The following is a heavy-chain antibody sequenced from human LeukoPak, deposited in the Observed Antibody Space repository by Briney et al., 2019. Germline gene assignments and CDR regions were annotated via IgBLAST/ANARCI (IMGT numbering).Heavy chain of an antibody. Sequence: SETLSLTCNVSGASISDCYWSWIRQSAGKGLEWIGRIYATETDFNPSLKSRLTMSIDTSKNQFSLKLRSVTAADTGVYYCARHQGWLQWEYWGQGTLVTVSS. CDR3: ARHQGWLQWEY. CDR2: IYATET. CDR1: GASISDCY. V-gene: IGHV4-4*07. D-gene: IGHD5-24*01. J-gene: IGHJ4*02.